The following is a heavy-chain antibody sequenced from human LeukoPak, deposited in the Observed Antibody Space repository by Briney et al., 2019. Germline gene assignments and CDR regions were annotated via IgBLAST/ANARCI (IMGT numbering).Heavy chain of an antibody. CDR1: GGSISSSSYY. Sequence: SETLSLTCTVSGGSISSSSYYWGWIRQPPGKGLEWIGSIYYSGSTYYNPSLKSRVTISVDTSKNQFSLKLSSVTAADTAVYYCARGGYSPIDYWVQGTLVTVSS. D-gene: IGHD5-18*01. CDR3: ARGGYSPIDY. J-gene: IGHJ4*02. CDR2: IYYSGST. V-gene: IGHV4-39*07.